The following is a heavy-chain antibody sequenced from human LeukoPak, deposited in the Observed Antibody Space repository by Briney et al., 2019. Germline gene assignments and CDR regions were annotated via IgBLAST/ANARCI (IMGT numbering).Heavy chain of an antibody. J-gene: IGHJ4*02. CDR3: ARWAEFWSGYSDY. V-gene: IGHV4-59*01. CDR2: IYYSGST. D-gene: IGHD3-3*01. Sequence: SGTLSLTCTVSGGSISSYYWSWIRQPPGKGLEWIGYIYYSGSTNYNPSLKSRVTISVDTSKNQFSLKLSSVTAEDTAVYYCARWAEFWSGYSDYWGQGTLVTVSS. CDR1: GGSISSYY.